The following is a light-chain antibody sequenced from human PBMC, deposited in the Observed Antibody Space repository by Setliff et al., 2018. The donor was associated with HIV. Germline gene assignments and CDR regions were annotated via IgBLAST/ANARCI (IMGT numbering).Light chain of an antibody. CDR3: KTYTGSSPLYV. J-gene: IGLJ1*01. Sequence: QSVLAQPASVSGSPGQSITISCTGTSIGTYNYVSWYQQHPGKAPKLMIYDVNGRPSGISRRFSGSKSGNTASLTISGLQAEDEADYYCKTYTGSSPLYVFGTGTKVTVL. V-gene: IGLV2-14*03. CDR1: SIGTYNY. CDR2: DVN.